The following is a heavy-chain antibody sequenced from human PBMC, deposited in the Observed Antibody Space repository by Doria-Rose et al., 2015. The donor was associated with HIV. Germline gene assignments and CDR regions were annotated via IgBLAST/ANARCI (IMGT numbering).Heavy chain of an antibody. CDR1: GGTFSSYA. D-gene: IGHD6-19*01. Sequence: VQSGTEVKKPGSSVKVSCKASGGTFSSYATSWVRQAPGQGLEWMGGIIPIFGTANYAQKFQGRVTITADESTSTAYMELSSLRSEDTAVYYCARGEEQWLPRAEYFQHWGQGTLVTVSS. CDR2: IIPIFGTA. V-gene: IGHV1-69*01. CDR3: ARGEEQWLPRAEYFQH. J-gene: IGHJ1*01.